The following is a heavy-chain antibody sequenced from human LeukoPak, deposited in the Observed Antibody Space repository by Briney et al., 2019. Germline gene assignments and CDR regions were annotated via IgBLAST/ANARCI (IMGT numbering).Heavy chain of an antibody. Sequence: SETLSLTCAVSGGSFFGSHWNWIRQSPEKGLEWIGEINHSGRTNYNPSLKSRVTISVDTSKSQFFLKLTTVTAADTAVYYCARLPYSEGALDVWGQGTMVTVSS. CDR2: INHSGRT. CDR1: GGSFFGSH. V-gene: IGHV4-34*01. CDR3: ARLPYSEGALDV. J-gene: IGHJ3*01. D-gene: IGHD6-13*01.